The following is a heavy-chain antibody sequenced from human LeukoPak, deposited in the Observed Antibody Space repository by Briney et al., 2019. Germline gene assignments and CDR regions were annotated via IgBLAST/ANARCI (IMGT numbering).Heavy chain of an antibody. CDR2: INPNSGDT. J-gene: IGHJ4*02. Sequence: GASLRHSCTASGYTFTGYNMHWVRQAPGQGLEWMGWINPNSGDTYFAQSFQGRVTMTRDTSINTAYMELSGLRSDDTAVYYCARLIVGAKFDYWGQGTLVTVSS. CDR3: ARLIVGAKFDY. CDR1: GYTFTGYN. D-gene: IGHD1-26*01. V-gene: IGHV1-2*02.